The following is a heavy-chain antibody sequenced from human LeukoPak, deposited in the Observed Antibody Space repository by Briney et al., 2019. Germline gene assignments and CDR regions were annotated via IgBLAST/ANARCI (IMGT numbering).Heavy chain of an antibody. D-gene: IGHD6-13*01. J-gene: IGHJ4*02. Sequence: GGSLRLSCAASGFTVSSNYMSWVRQAPGKGLEWVSVIYSGGSTYYADSVKGRFTTSRDNSKNTLYLQMNSLRAEDTAVYYCARGKAEYSSSWYVDYWGQGTLVTVSS. CDR2: IYSGGST. CDR3: ARGKAEYSSSWYVDY. V-gene: IGHV3-53*01. CDR1: GFTVSSNY.